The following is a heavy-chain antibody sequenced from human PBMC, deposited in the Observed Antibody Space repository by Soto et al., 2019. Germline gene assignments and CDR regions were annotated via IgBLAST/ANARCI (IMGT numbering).Heavy chain of an antibody. J-gene: IGHJ4*02. D-gene: IGHD6-19*01. V-gene: IGHV4-59*01. CDR1: GCSISSYY. CDR2: IYYSGST. Sequence: KSXETLSLTCTVAGCSISSYYWSWIRQPPGKGLEWIGYIYYSGSTNYNPSLKSRVTISVDTSKNQFSLKLSSVTAADTAVYYCARHSGWPRVSSYFEYWGQGTLVTVSS. CDR3: ARHSGWPRVSSYFEY.